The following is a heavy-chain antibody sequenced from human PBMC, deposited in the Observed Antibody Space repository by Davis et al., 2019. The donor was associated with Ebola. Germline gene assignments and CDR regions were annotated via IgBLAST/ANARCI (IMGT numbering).Heavy chain of an antibody. D-gene: IGHD1-26*01. CDR3: ATLPVGATQYDAFDI. CDR1: GYTFTSYY. Sequence: ASVKVSCKASGYTFTSYYMHWVRQAPGQGLEWMGIINPSGGSTSYAQKFQGRVTMTRDTSTSTVYMELSSLRSEDTAVYYCATLPVGATQYDAFDIWGQGTMVTVSS. V-gene: IGHV1-46*01. J-gene: IGHJ3*02. CDR2: INPSGGST.